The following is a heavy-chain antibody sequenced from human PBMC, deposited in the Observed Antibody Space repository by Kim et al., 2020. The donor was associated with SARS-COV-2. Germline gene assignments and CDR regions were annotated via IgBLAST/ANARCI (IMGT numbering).Heavy chain of an antibody. Sequence: SETLSLTCTVSGGSISTGSYYWGWIRQPPGKGLEWIGSIYYSGNTYYNPSLKSRVTISVDMSKNQFSLKLSSVTAADTAVFYCARELHSWGLLTPDAFDIWGQGTKVIVSS. D-gene: IGHD1-26*01. CDR1: GGSISTGSYY. CDR2: IYYSGNT. CDR3: ARELHSWGLLTPDAFDI. V-gene: IGHV4-39*07. J-gene: IGHJ3*02.